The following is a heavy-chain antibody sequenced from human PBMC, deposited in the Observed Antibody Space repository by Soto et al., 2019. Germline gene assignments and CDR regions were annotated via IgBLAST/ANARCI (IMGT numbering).Heavy chain of an antibody. Sequence: VPLVQSGGELKKPGASVKVSCKASGYTFTNYAISWVRQAPGRGLEWMGWVNTYNGNPNYAQIFQGRVTMTTDTSTGTAYMELRSLKSDDSAIYYCARDSQYSTSWQRFDSWGQGTLVTVSS. J-gene: IGHJ4*02. CDR1: GYTFTNYA. D-gene: IGHD6-13*01. CDR2: VNTYNGNP. CDR3: ARDSQYSTSWQRFDS. V-gene: IGHV1-18*01.